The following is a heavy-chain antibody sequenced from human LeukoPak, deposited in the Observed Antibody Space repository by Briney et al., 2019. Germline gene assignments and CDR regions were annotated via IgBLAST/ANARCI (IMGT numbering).Heavy chain of an antibody. CDR2: IYYSGST. D-gene: IGHD3-10*01. CDR3: ARMDRDYYGSGRDYFDC. J-gene: IGHJ4*02. CDR1: GGSISSGTYY. Sequence: SQTLSLTCTVSGGSISSGTYYWSWIRQHPGKGLEWIGYIYYSGSTYYNPSPKSRLTISVDTSKNQFSLKLSSVTAADTAMYYCARMDRDYYGSGRDYFDCWGQGALVTVSS. V-gene: IGHV4-31*03.